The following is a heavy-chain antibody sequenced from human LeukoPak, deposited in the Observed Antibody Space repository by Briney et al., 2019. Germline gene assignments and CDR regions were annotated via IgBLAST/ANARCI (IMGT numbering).Heavy chain of an antibody. CDR2: IYYSGST. D-gene: IGHD3-10*01. Sequence: SETLSLTCTVSGGSISSSSYYWGWIRQPPGKGLEWIGSIYYSGSTYYNPSLKSRVTISVDTSKNQFSLKLSSVTAADTAVYYCARVGYYGSTLDYWGQGTLVTVSS. CDR3: ARVGYYGSTLDY. V-gene: IGHV4-39*07. CDR1: GGSISSSSYY. J-gene: IGHJ4*02.